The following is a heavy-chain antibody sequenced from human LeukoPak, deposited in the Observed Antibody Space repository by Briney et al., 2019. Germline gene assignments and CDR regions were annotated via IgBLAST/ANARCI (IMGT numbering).Heavy chain of an antibody. J-gene: IGHJ6*02. V-gene: IGHV4-34*01. D-gene: IGHD3-16*01. Sequence: SETLSLTCAVYGGSFSGYYWSWIRQPPGKGLEWIGEINHSGSTNYNPSLKSRVTISVDTSKNQFSLKLSSVTAADTAVYYCARLGGVRIPTYYYYGMDVWGQGTTVTVSS. CDR2: INHSGST. CDR1: GGSFSGYY. CDR3: ARLGGVRIPTYYYYGMDV.